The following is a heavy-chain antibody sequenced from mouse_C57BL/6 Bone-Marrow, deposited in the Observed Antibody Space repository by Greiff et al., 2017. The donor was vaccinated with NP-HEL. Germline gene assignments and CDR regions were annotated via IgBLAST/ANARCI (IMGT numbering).Heavy chain of an antibody. J-gene: IGHJ1*03. D-gene: IGHD1-1*02. CDR3: ARGRLCPWYFDV. Sequence: EVKLVESGGGLVKPGGSLKLSCAASGFTFSDYGMHWVRQAPEKGLEWVAYISSGSSTIYYADTVKGRFTISRDNAKNTLFLQMTSRRSEDAAMYYWARGRLCPWYFDVWGTGTTVTVSS. V-gene: IGHV5-17*01. CDR2: ISSGSSTI. CDR1: GFTFSDYG.